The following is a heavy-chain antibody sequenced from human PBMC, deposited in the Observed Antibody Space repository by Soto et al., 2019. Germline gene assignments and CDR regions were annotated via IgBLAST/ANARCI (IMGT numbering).Heavy chain of an antibody. D-gene: IGHD3-3*01. J-gene: IGHJ4*02. CDR3: ARDDFWGGRTHAY. V-gene: IGHV4-4*07. Sequence: QIQLQEWGPGLVKPSSTLSLTCTVSGGSISSYYWSWIRQPAGKGLEWIGRIYTSGSTNYNPSLKSRVNMSVDTSKNHFSLKLTLSSVTAADTAVYYCARDDFWGGRTHAYWGQGPLVTVSS. CDR2: IYTSGST. CDR1: GGSISSYY.